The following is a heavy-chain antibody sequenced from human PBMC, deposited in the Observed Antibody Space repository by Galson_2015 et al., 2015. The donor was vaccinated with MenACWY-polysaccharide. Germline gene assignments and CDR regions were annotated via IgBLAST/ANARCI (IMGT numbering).Heavy chain of an antibody. Sequence: SLRLSCAASGFTFSSYWMHWVRQAPGKGLVWVSRINSDGSSTSYADSVKGRFTISRDNAKNTLYLQMNSLRAGDTAVYYCARGVKAAAGDYWGQGTLVTVSS. D-gene: IGHD6-13*01. CDR1: GFTFSSYW. CDR2: INSDGSST. J-gene: IGHJ4*02. CDR3: ARGVKAAAGDY. V-gene: IGHV3-74*01.